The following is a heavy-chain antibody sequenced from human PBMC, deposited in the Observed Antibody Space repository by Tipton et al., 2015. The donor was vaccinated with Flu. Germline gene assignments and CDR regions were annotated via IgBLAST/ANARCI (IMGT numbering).Heavy chain of an antibody. J-gene: IGHJ4*02. Sequence: SLRLSCTASGFTFGDYAMSWVRQAPGKGLEWVGFIRSKAYGGTTEYAASVKGRFTISRDDSKSIAYLQMNSLKTEDTAVYYCTRAMNDYGDLPLDYWGQGTLVTASS. CDR3: TRAMNDYGDLPLDY. CDR1: GFTFGDYA. V-gene: IGHV3-49*04. CDR2: IRSKAYGGTT. D-gene: IGHD4-17*01.